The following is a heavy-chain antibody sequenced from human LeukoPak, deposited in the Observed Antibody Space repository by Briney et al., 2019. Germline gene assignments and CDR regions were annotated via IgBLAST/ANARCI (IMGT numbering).Heavy chain of an antibody. Sequence: GGSLRLSCVGSGFSFSSFAMSWVRQAPGKGLEWASTVSGGGAYTYYADSVKSRFTVSRDDSKSMHFLQMNSLRPEDTALYFCAKRITVSAGYYLDSWGQGTLVTVSS. D-gene: IGHD2-8*01. CDR1: GFSFSSFA. V-gene: IGHV3-23*01. CDR3: AKRITVSAGYYLDS. J-gene: IGHJ4*02. CDR2: VSGGGAYT.